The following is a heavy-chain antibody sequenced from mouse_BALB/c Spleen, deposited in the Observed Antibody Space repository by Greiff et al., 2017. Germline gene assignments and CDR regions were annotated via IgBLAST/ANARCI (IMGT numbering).Heavy chain of an antibody. CDR2: IYPGNVNT. CDR1: GYTFTSYY. V-gene: IGHV1S56*01. J-gene: IGHJ2*01. D-gene: IGHD1-1*01. Sequence: QVQLKESAAELARPGASVRISCKASGYTFTSYYIHWVKQRPGQGLEWIGWIYPGNVNTKYNEKFKGKATLTADKSSSTAYMQLSSLTSEDSAVYFCAFYYYGSRYYFDYWGQGTTLTVSS. CDR3: AFYYYGSRYYFDY.